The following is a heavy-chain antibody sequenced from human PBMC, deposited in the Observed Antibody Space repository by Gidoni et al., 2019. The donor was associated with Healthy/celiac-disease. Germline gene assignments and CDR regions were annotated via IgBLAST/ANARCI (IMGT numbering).Heavy chain of an antibody. J-gene: IGHJ5*02. V-gene: IGHV1-69*01. CDR3: ARTPTVVAAQEPWFDP. CDR1: GGSLSSYA. D-gene: IGHD2-15*01. Sequence: QVQLVQSGAEVKKPGSSVKVSCKASGGSLSSYAISRVRQAPGQGLELMGGFIPIFGTATYAQKFQGRVTITADESTSTAYMGLSSLRSEDTAVYFCARTPTVVAAQEPWFDPWGQGTLVTVSS. CDR2: FIPIFGTA.